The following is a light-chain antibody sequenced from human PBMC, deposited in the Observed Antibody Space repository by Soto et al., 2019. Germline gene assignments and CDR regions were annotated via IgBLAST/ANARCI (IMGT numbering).Light chain of an antibody. CDR3: QQYGSSLIT. V-gene: IGKV3-20*01. J-gene: IGKJ5*01. CDR2: GAS. Sequence: ENVLTQSPGTPSFSPRERATLSCRASQFVSSNLAWYQQKPGQAPRLLIYGASSRATGIPDRFSGSGSGTDFTLTISRLEPEDFAVYYCQQYGSSLITFGQGTRLEIK. CDR1: QFVSSN.